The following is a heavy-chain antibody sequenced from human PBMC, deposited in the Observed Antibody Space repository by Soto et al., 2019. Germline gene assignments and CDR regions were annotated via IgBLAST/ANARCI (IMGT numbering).Heavy chain of an antibody. D-gene: IGHD4-17*01. Sequence: SETLSLTCAVSGGSISSGGYSWNWIRQPPGKGLEWVGYMYYSRSTNYNPSLKSRVTISGDTSKNQLSLKLSSVTAADTAVYYCARSTGYGDSYFDYWGQGTLVTVSS. CDR3: ARSTGYGDSYFDY. V-gene: IGHV4-61*08. J-gene: IGHJ4*02. CDR1: GGSISSGGYS. CDR2: MYYSRST.